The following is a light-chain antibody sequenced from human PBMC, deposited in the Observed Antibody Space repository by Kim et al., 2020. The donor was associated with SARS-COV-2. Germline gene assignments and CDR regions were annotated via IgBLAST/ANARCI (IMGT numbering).Light chain of an antibody. V-gene: IGLV2-8*01. CDR3: TSYAGTNNFVV. J-gene: IGLJ2*01. CDR2: EVS. CDR1: SSDVGGYNY. Sequence: QSVTISCTGTSSDVGGYNYVSWYQQHPDKAPKLIIYEVSKRPSGVPDRFSGSKSGNTASLTVSGLQAEDEADYYCTSYAGTNNFVVFGGGTQLTVL.